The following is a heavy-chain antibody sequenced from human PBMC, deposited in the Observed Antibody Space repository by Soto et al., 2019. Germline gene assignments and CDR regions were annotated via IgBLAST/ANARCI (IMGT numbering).Heavy chain of an antibody. V-gene: IGHV4-38-2*01. CDR3: VIVSGDLHDFWGGPDF. CDR1: GYSLNSGYY. Sequence: SETLSLTCAVSGYSLNSGYYWGWVRQSPGKGLEWIGSVFHSGTTYSTPSLKTRLTISVDTSKNQFSLDRNAVTAADTAVYYCVIVSGDLHDFWGGPDFWGQGISVTGSA. J-gene: IGHJ4*02. CDR2: VFHSGTT. D-gene: IGHD3-3*01.